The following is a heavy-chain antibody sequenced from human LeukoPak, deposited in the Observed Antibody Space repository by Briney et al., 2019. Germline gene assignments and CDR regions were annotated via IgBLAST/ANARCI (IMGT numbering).Heavy chain of an antibody. CDR1: GFIFSSYS. V-gene: IGHV3-48*04. J-gene: IGHJ4*02. D-gene: IGHD6-13*01. CDR2: VSSSSSNI. CDR3: ARDIGISNSWPYFDF. Sequence: QSGGSLRLSCVASGFIFSSYSMNWVRQAPGKGLEWISHVSSSSSNIYYADSVKGRFTISRDNAKNSLFLQMNSLRAEDTSVYYCARDIGISNSWPYFDFWGQGTLVTVSS.